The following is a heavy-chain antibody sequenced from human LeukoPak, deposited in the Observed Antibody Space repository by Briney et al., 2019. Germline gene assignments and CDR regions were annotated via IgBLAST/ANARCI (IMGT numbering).Heavy chain of an antibody. V-gene: IGHV3-30*01. CDR3: ARDHYYDSSGLPPDY. CDR1: GFTFSSYA. CDR2: ISYDGSNK. Sequence: GGSLRLSCAASGFTFSSYAMHWVRQAPGKGLEWVAVISYDGSNKYYADSVKGRFTISRDNSKNTLYLQMNSLRAEDTAVYYCARDHYYDSSGLPPDYWGQGTLVTVSS. J-gene: IGHJ4*02. D-gene: IGHD3-22*01.